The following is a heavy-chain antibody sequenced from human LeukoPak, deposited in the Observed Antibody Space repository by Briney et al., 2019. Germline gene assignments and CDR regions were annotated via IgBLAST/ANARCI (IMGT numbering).Heavy chain of an antibody. Sequence: GGSLRLSCAASGFTFSSYAMNWVRQAPGKGLEWVSAISGSGGSTYYADSVKGRFTISRDNSKNTLYLQMNSLRAEDTAVYYCAIARGYSYGLVDYWGQGTLVTVSS. CDR1: GFTFSSYA. D-gene: IGHD5-18*01. J-gene: IGHJ4*02. CDR3: AIARGYSYGLVDY. CDR2: ISGSGGST. V-gene: IGHV3-23*01.